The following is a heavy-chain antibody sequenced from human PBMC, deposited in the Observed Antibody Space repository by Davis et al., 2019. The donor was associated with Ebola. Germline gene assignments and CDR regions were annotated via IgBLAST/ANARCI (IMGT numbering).Heavy chain of an antibody. D-gene: IGHD3-10*01. Sequence: GESLKISCEVSGLSFGNNWMSWVRQAPGKGLEWVANMVSDGSQIYYVDSVRGRFTISRDNAKNSVFLQMNSLRVEDTAVYYCARESVDFWRGWFDPWGQGTLVTVSS. CDR2: MVSDGSQI. CDR3: ARESVDFWRGWFDP. V-gene: IGHV3-7*01. J-gene: IGHJ5*02. CDR1: GLSFGNNW.